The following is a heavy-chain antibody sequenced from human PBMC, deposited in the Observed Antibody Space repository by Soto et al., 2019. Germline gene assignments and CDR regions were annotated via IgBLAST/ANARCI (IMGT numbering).Heavy chain of an antibody. J-gene: IGHJ4*02. CDR1: GYTFTSYY. V-gene: IGHV1-46*01. CDR3: ARDRTSGGRFDY. CDR2: ISPSGGSA. Sequence: ASVKVSCKASGYTFTSYYMRWVRQAPGQGLEWMGIISPSGGSATYAQKFQGRVTMARDTSTSTVYMELSSLRSDDTAVYYCARDRTSGGRFDYWGQGTPVTVSS. D-gene: IGHD2-15*01.